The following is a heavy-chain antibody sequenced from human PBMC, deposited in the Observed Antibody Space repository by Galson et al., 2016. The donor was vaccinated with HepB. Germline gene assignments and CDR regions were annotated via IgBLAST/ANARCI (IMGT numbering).Heavy chain of an antibody. D-gene: IGHD5-24*01. CDR2: IKSKTDGGTT. CDR1: GFTFSNAW. CDR3: TTEGGGYNSYSFDY. V-gene: IGHV3-15*01. Sequence: SLRLSCAASGFTFSNAWMSWVRRAPGKGLEWVGRIKSKTDGGTTDYAAPVKGRFTISRDDSKNTLYLQMNSLKTEDTAVYYCTTEGGGYNSYSFDYWGQGTLVTLSS. J-gene: IGHJ4*02.